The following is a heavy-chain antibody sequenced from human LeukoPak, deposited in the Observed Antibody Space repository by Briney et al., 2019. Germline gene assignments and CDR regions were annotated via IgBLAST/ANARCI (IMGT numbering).Heavy chain of an antibody. Sequence: GASVKVSCKASGYTFTSYAMHWVRQAPGQRLEWMGWINAGNGNTKYSQKFQGRVTITRDTSASTAYMELSSLRSEDTAVYYCARALVTMVRGVIPLIGYWGQGTLVTVSS. J-gene: IGHJ4*02. CDR1: GYTFTSYA. D-gene: IGHD3-10*01. CDR2: INAGNGNT. V-gene: IGHV1-3*01. CDR3: ARALVTMVRGVIPLIGY.